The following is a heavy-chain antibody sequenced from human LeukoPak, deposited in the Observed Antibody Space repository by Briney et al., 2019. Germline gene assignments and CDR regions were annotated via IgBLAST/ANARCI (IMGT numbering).Heavy chain of an antibody. D-gene: IGHD2-2*01. CDR2: INPSGGST. V-gene: IGHV1-46*01. J-gene: IGHJ5*02. Sequence: ASVTVSCKASGYTFTSYYMHWVRQAPGQGLEWMGIINPSGGSTSYAQKFQGRVTMTRDMSTSTVYMELSSLRSEDTAVYYCAREESCTSCYRGWFDPWGQGTLVTVSS. CDR1: GYTFTSYY. CDR3: AREESCTSCYRGWFDP.